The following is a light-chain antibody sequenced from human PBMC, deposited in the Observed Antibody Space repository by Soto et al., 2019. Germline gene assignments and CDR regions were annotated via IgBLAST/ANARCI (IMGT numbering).Light chain of an antibody. V-gene: IGKV1-12*01. Sequence: DIQMTQSPSSVSASVGDRVTITCRASQGISSWLAWSQHKPGKAPKLLIYVASTLQSGVPSRFSGSGSGTDFTLTISSLQPEDFATYYCQQANNFPWTFGQGTKVEIK. CDR1: QGISSW. CDR3: QQANNFPWT. CDR2: VAS. J-gene: IGKJ1*01.